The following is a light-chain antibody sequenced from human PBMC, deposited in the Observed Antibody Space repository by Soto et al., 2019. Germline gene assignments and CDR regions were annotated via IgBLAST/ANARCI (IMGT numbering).Light chain of an antibody. CDR1: SSDVGNYNL. Sequence: QSALTQPASVSGSPGQSITISCTGTSSDVGNYNLVSWYQQYPGKAPKLMIYEGSKRPSGVSNRFSGSKSGNTASLTISGLQAEDEDDYYCCSYAPSSTSVIVGGGTKLTVL. J-gene: IGLJ2*01. CDR3: CSYAPSSTSVI. V-gene: IGLV2-23*01. CDR2: EGS.